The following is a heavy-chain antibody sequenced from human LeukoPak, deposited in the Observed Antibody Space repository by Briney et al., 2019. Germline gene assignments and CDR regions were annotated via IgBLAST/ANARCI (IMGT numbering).Heavy chain of an antibody. V-gene: IGHV4-59*01. CDR1: GGSISSYY. D-gene: IGHD1-1*01. CDR3: ARLNDYYFDY. CDR2: IYYSGST. Sequence: SETLSLTCTVSGGSISSYYWSWIRQPPGKGLEWIWYIYYSGSTKYNPSLKSRVTISLDTSKNRFSLKLSSVTAADTAVYYCARLNDYYFDYWGQGALVTVSS. J-gene: IGHJ4*02.